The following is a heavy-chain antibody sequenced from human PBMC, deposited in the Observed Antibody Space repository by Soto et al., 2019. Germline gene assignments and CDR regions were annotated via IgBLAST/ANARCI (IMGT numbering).Heavy chain of an antibody. V-gene: IGHV1-69*12. Sequence: QVQLVQSGAEVKKPGSSVKVSCKASGGTFSSYAISWVRQAPGQGLEWMGGIIPIFGTANYAQKFQGRVTITADESTSTAYMELSSLRSEDTAVYYCAREGGDTIFGVVRAAESDAFDIWGQGTMVTVSS. CDR1: GGTFSSYA. J-gene: IGHJ3*02. CDR3: AREGGDTIFGVVRAAESDAFDI. D-gene: IGHD3-3*01. CDR2: IIPIFGTA.